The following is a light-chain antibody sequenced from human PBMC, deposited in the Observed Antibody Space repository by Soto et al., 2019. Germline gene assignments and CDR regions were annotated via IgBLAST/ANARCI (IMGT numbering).Light chain of an antibody. CDR3: QQLNSYVFA. CDR2: AAS. J-gene: IGKJ3*01. CDR1: QDVSRY. V-gene: IGKV1-9*01. Sequence: DIQLTQSPSFLSASVGARVTITCRASQDVSRYLAWYQQKPGKAPNLLIYAASTLRSGVPSRFSGSGSETEFTLTISRLQPEEFATYYCQQLNSYVFAFGPGTKVDIK.